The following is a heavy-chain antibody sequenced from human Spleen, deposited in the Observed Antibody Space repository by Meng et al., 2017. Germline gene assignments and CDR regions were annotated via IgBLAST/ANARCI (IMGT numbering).Heavy chain of an antibody. J-gene: IGHJ4*02. Sequence: RLSCAASGFTFSIYEMNWVRQAPGKGLEWVSYISSSGRTIYYGDSVKGRFTISRDNAKKSLYLQMNSLRAEDTAVYFCARVWSGYPGYWGQGTLVTVSS. CDR2: ISSSGRTI. CDR3: ARVWSGYPGY. CDR1: GFTFSIYE. V-gene: IGHV3-48*03. D-gene: IGHD3-3*01.